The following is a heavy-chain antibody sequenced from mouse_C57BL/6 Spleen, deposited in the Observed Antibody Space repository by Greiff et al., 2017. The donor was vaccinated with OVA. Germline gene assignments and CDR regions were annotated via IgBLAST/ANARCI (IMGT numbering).Heavy chain of an antibody. J-gene: IGHJ3*01. CDR3: AGHHYDGSWFAY. V-gene: IGHV5-6*01. Sequence: EVMLVESGGDLVKPGGSLKLSCAASGFTFSSYGMSWVRQTPDKRLEWVATISSGGSYTYYPDSVKGRFTISRDNAKNTLYLQMSSLKSEDTALYYCAGHHYDGSWFAYWGQGTLVTVSA. CDR1: GFTFSSYG. D-gene: IGHD2-3*01. CDR2: ISSGGSYT.